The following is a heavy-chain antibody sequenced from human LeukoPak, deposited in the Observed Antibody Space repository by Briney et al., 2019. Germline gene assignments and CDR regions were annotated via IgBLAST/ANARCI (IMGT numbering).Heavy chain of an antibody. V-gene: IGHV1-3*01. D-gene: IGHD1-26*01. J-gene: IGHJ4*02. CDR3: ARDGSGSYVDYYFDY. Sequence: ASVKVSCKASQYTFTDYAVHWVRQAPGQRLEWMGWINAGNGKTKYSQSFQGRVTITRDTSATTAYMELSSLTSEDTAVYYCARDGSGSYVDYYFDYWGQRTLVTVSS. CDR2: INAGNGKT. CDR1: QYTFTDYA.